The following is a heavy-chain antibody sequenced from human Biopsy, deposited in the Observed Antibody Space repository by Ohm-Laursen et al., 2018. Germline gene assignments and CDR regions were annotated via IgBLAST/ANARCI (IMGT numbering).Heavy chain of an antibody. CDR2: IYYSGTT. Sequence: TLSLTWTVSGGSVSSGGFYRSWIRQHPGKGLEWIRYIYYSGTTYYNPSLKSLVTISVDTSKNQFSLKLNSVTAADTAVYYCARRPYGGTRYWYFDLWGRGTLVTVSS. J-gene: IGHJ2*01. D-gene: IGHD4-23*01. CDR1: GGSVSSGGFY. CDR3: ARRPYGGTRYWYFDL. V-gene: IGHV4-31*01.